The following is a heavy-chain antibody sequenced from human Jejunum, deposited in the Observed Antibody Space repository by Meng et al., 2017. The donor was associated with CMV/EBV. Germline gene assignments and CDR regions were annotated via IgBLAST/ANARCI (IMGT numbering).Heavy chain of an antibody. CDR1: SVSISTGGHY. J-gene: IGHJ4*02. Sequence: HVPLYVSGPGLSTPSETLDPTFNVSSVSISTGGHYLSWVRHYPGKKLEWIGSINYSRETTYNPSFKTRVAISLDTSDNQFSLKQNSVYTADTGVYYCACDDKNSCWFRFESWGQGTLVTVSS. V-gene: IGHV4-61*08. CDR2: INYSRET. D-gene: IGHD6-19*01. CDR3: ACDDKNSCWFRFES.